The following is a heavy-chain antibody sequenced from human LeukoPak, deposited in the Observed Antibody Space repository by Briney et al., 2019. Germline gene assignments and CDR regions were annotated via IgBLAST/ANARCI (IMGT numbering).Heavy chain of an antibody. CDR1: GYTFSSHG. Sequence: ASVKVSCKASGYTFSSHGFSWVRQAPGQGLEWMGWISGYNGNTNYAQKLQGRVTMTTDTSTRTAYMELRSLRSDDTAVYYCARDHCSSTSCYLDYWGQGTLVTVSS. D-gene: IGHD2-2*01. CDR2: ISGYNGNT. J-gene: IGHJ4*02. V-gene: IGHV1-18*01. CDR3: ARDHCSSTSCYLDY.